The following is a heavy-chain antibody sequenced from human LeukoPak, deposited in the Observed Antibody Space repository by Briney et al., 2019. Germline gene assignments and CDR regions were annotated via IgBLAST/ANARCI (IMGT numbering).Heavy chain of an antibody. D-gene: IGHD2-21*02. Sequence: SETLSLTCTVSGGSISSYYWSWIRQPAGKGLEWLGRIYTSGSTNYNPSLKSRVTMSVDTSKNQFSLKLSSVTAADTAVYYCARDGCGGDCYSNTYYFDYWGQGTLVTVSS. J-gene: IGHJ4*02. CDR1: GGSISSYY. CDR3: ARDGCGGDCYSNTYYFDY. V-gene: IGHV4-4*07. CDR2: IYTSGST.